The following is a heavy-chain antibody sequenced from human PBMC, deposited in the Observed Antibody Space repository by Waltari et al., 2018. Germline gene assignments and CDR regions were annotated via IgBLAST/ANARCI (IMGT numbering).Heavy chain of an antibody. CDR3: ARDRGRGIYLDS. Sequence: QLQLQESGPGLVKPSGTLSLPCAVSGEYMSSTDWGGWVRQAPGKGLAWIGQVQRSGRTNYNPSFASRVSVSVDTSTNQFSLKVTSATAADTAVYFCARDRGRGIYLDSWGQGVLVTVSP. J-gene: IGHJ4*02. CDR1: GEYMSSTDW. CDR2: VQRSGRT. V-gene: IGHV4-4*02. D-gene: IGHD2-15*01.